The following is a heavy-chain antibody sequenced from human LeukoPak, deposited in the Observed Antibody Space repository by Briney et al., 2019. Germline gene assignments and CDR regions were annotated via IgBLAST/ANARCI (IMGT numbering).Heavy chain of an antibody. D-gene: IGHD5-18*01. Sequence: SETLSLTCAVYGGSFSGYYWSWIRQPPGKGLEWIGYIYYSGSTYYNPSLKSRVTISVDASKNQFSLKLSSVTAADTAVYYCAREAMGLLDYWGQGTLVTVSS. CDR2: IYYSGST. V-gene: IGHV4-30-4*08. CDR1: GGSFSGYY. J-gene: IGHJ4*02. CDR3: AREAMGLLDY.